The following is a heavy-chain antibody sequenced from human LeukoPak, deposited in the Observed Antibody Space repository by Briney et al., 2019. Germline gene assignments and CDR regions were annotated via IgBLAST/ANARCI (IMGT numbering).Heavy chain of an antibody. CDR2: ISGSGSTI. CDR1: GFTFSNYE. V-gene: IGHV3-48*03. Sequence: GGSLRLSCAASGFTFSNYEMNWVRQAPGKGLEWVSHISGSGSTINYADSVKGRFTISRDNAKKSLHLQMNSLRVEDTAVYYCATRRGYYWGQGTLVTVSS. J-gene: IGHJ4*02. CDR3: ATRRGYY.